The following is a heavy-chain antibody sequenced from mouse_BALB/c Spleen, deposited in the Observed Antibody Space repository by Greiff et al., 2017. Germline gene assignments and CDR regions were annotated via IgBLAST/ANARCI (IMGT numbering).Heavy chain of an antibody. CDR2: ISYSGST. V-gene: IGHV3-2*02. D-gene: IGHD1-1*01. J-gene: IGHJ4*01. Sequence: EVQLVESGPGLVKPSQSLSLTCTVTGYSITSDYAWNWIRQFPGNKLEWMGYISYSGSTSYNPSLKSRISITRDTSKNQFFLQLNSVTTEDTATYSCARGGWYYGSSYYYAMDYWGQGTSVTVSS. CDR3: ARGGWYYGSSYYYAMDY. CDR1: GYSITSDYA.